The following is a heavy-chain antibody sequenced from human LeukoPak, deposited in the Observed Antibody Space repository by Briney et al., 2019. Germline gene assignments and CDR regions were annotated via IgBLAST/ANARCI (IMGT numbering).Heavy chain of an antibody. D-gene: IGHD1-26*01. Sequence: ASETLSLTCAVHGGSFSGYYWSWIRQPPGKGLEWIGEINHSGSTNYNPSLKSRVTISVDTSKNQFSLKLSSVTAADTAVYYCASRGIVGATLDYWGQGTLVTVSS. J-gene: IGHJ4*02. CDR2: INHSGST. V-gene: IGHV4-34*01. CDR3: ASRGIVGATLDY. CDR1: GGSFSGYY.